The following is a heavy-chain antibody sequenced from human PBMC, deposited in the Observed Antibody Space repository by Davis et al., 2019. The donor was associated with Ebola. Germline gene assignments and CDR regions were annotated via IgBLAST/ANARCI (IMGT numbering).Heavy chain of an antibody. CDR3: AKDTSNIWFDV. CDR2: IKKDGSEK. Sequence: PSETLSLTCAVYGGSFSGYYWSWVRQAPGKGLEWVANIKKDGSEKYYVDSVKGRFTISRDNAKNTLYLQMNGLRVEDTAIYYCAKDTSNIWFDVWGQGTMVTVSS. D-gene: IGHD1-26*01. V-gene: IGHV3-7*03. J-gene: IGHJ3*01. CDR1: GGSFSGYY.